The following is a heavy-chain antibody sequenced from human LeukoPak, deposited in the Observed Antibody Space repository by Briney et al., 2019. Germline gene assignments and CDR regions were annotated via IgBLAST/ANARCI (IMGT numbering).Heavy chain of an antibody. J-gene: IGHJ6*02. D-gene: IGHD3-16*01. Sequence: PGRSLRLSCTASGFTFSNYGMHWVRQAPGKGLEWVAVMWVWNDGSNEYYADSVKGRFTIARDNSNNTLYLQMVSLRAEDTADYYCARDRFPHDDAHYGMDVWGQGTTVTVSS. CDR1: GFTFSNYG. V-gene: IGHV3-33*01. CDR2: MWVWNDGSNE. CDR3: ARDRFPHDDAHYGMDV.